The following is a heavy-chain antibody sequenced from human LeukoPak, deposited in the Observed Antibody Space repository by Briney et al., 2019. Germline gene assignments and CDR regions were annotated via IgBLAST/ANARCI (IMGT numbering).Heavy chain of an antibody. D-gene: IGHD3-22*01. J-gene: IGHJ4*02. CDR1: GFTFSSYA. CDR2: ISESSVYI. V-gene: IGHV3-21*01. Sequence: GGSLRLSCAASGFTFSSYAMSWVRHAPGKGLEWVSSISESSVYINYADSVKGRFTIPRDNAKYSLYLQMTSLRAEDTAVYYCARSYYDSSGYPHSDLDYWGQGTLVTVSS. CDR3: ARSYYDSSGYPHSDLDY.